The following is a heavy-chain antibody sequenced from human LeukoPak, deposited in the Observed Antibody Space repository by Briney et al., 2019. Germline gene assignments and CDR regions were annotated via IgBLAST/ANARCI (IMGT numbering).Heavy chain of an antibody. Sequence: GGSLRLSCAASGFTFSSYAMSWVRQTPGKGLEWVSAISGSGGSTYYADSVKGRFTISRDNSKNTLYLQMNSLRAEDTAIYYCAKGTTYYDVLTGYGYPYYFDYWGQGTLVTVSS. CDR2: ISGSGGST. V-gene: IGHV3-23*01. D-gene: IGHD3-9*01. CDR1: GFTFSSYA. J-gene: IGHJ4*02. CDR3: AKGTTYYDVLTGYGYPYYFDY.